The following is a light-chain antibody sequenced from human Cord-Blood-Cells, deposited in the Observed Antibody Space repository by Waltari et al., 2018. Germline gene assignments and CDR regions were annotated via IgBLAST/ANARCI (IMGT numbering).Light chain of an antibody. CDR3: SSYTSSSTLVV. J-gene: IGLJ2*01. CDR2: DVS. Sequence: QSALTQPASVSGSPGQSLTISCTGTSSDVGGYNYVSWYQQPPGKAPKLIIYDVSNRPSGVSNRFSGSKSGNTASLTISGLQAEDEADYYCSSYTSSSTLVVFGGGTKLTVL. CDR1: SSDVGGYNY. V-gene: IGLV2-14*01.